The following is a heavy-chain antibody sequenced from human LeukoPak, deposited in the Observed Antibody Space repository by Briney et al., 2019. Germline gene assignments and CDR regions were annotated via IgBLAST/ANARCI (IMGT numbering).Heavy chain of an antibody. D-gene: IGHD3-3*01. CDR3: TREEDDDFWSGHPHNWFDP. Sequence: SETLALTCTVSGGSISSGSYYWGWIRQPAGKGLEWIGRILTSGSSNYNPSLKGRVTMSLDMSNNQLTLKMTSVTVADTAVYYCTREEDDDFWSGHPHNWFDPWGQGTLVTVSS. J-gene: IGHJ5*02. CDR1: GGSISSGSYY. V-gene: IGHV4-61*02. CDR2: ILTSGSS.